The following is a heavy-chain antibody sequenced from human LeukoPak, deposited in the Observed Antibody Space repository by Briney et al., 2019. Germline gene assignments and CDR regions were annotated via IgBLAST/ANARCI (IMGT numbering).Heavy chain of an antibody. D-gene: IGHD3-22*01. CDR3: ARDKGESYESSGYLDY. V-gene: IGHV4-59*13. CDR1: GGSISRYN. Sequence: SETLSLTCSVSGGSISRYNWSWIRQPPGKGLERVGYIYNSGSTSYNPSLKSRVTISVDTTKNQFSLKMTSVAAADTDVYDCARDKGESYESSGYLDYWGQGTLVTVSS. CDR2: IYNSGST. J-gene: IGHJ4*02.